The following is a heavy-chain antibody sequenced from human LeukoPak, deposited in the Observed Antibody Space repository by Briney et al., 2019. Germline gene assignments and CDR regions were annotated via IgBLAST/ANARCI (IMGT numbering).Heavy chain of an antibody. CDR3: ASWYYYGSGSYSRRMAFDI. Sequence: PGRSLRLSCAASGFTFSSYAMHWVRQAPGKGLEWVAVISYDGSNKYYADSVKGRFTISRDNSKNTLYLQMNSLRAEDTAVYYCASWYYYGSGSYSRRMAFDIWGQGTMVTVSS. V-gene: IGHV3-30-3*01. CDR1: GFTFSSYA. CDR2: ISYDGSNK. J-gene: IGHJ3*02. D-gene: IGHD3-10*01.